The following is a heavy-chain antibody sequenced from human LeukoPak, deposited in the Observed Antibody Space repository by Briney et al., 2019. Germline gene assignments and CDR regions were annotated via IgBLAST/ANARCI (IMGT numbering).Heavy chain of an antibody. V-gene: IGHV3-48*01. J-gene: IGHJ4*02. CDR3: AREYSSSSGRSFDY. CDR1: GFTFSTYS. CDR2: ISSSSTNM. Sequence: GGSLRLSCAASGFTFSTYSMNWVRQAPGKGLQWVSYISSSSTNMYYADSVEGRFTISRDNAKNSLYLQMNSLRAEDTAVYYCAREYSSSSGRSFDYWGQGTLVTVSS. D-gene: IGHD6-6*01.